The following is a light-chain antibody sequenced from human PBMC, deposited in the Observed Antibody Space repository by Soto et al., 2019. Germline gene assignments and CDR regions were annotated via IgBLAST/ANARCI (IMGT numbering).Light chain of an antibody. V-gene: IGKV3-11*01. CDR3: QQRSNWPFT. Sequence: EIVMTQFPATLSVSPGERATLSCRASQTISTNLAWYQQKPGQAPRLLIYDASNRATGIPARFSGSGSGTDFTLTISSLEPEDFAVYYCQQRSNWPFTFGQGTRLEI. J-gene: IGKJ5*01. CDR1: QTISTN. CDR2: DAS.